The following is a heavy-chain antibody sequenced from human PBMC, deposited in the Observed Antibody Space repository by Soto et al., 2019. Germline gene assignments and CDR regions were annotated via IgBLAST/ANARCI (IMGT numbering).Heavy chain of an antibody. D-gene: IGHD1-26*01. CDR2: ISGSGGST. CDR3: AKVSRELLDFDY. Sequence: LRLSCAASGFTFSSYAMSWVRQATGKGLEWVSAISGSGGSTYYADSVKGRFTISRDNSKNTLYLQMNSLRAEDTAVYYCAKVSRELLDFDYWGQGTLVTVSS. CDR1: GFTFSSYA. J-gene: IGHJ4*02. V-gene: IGHV3-23*01.